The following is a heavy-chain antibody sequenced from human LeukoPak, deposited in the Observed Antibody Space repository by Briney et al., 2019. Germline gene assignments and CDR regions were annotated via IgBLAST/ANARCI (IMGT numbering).Heavy chain of an antibody. CDR3: ARDSCGGDCYPYTFDY. CDR2: IWYDGTNK. J-gene: IGHJ4*02. V-gene: IGHV3-33*01. D-gene: IGHD2-21*02. CDR1: GFIFSSYG. Sequence: PGGSLRLSCAASGFIFSSYGMHWVRQAPGKGLEWVAVIWYDGTNKYYAASVKGRFTISRDNSKNTLYLQMNSLRAEDTAVYYCARDSCGGDCYPYTFDYWGQGTLVTVSS.